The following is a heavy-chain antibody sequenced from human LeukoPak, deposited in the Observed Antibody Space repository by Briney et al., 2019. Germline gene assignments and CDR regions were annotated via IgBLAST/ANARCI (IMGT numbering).Heavy chain of an antibody. J-gene: IGHJ4*02. Sequence: GGSLRLSCSAFGFTFSSYGMHWGRQAPGKGLECVAVVWYDGINKYYADSVKGRFTISRENSKNTLYLQMNSLRAEDRAVYYCSRSTSSEYDIYHFDYWGQGTLVTVSS. CDR3: SRSTSSEYDIYHFDY. CDR2: VWYDGINK. D-gene: IGHD3/OR15-3a*01. CDR1: GFTFSSYG. V-gene: IGHV3-33*01.